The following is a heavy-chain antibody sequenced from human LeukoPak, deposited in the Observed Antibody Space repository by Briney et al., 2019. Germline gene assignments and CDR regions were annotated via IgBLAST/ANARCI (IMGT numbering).Heavy chain of an antibody. Sequence: SETLSLTCAVSGGSISSSNWWSWVRPPPGKGLEWIGEIYHSGSTNYNPSLKSRVTISVDKSKNQFSLKLSSVTAADTAVYYCARLYESSDYFDYWGQGTLVTVSS. D-gene: IGHD6-19*01. V-gene: IGHV4-4*02. CDR2: IYHSGST. CDR1: GGSISSSNW. CDR3: ARLYESSDYFDY. J-gene: IGHJ4*02.